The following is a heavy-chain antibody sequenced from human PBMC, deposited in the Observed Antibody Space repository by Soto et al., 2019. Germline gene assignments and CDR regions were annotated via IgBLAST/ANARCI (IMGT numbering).Heavy chain of an antibody. CDR1: GGTFTSYA. CDR3: ARGRQSYYYYGMDV. Sequence: QEQLVQSGAEVKKPRSSVKVSCKASGGTFTSYAISWVRKAPGQGLEWLGGVIPIFGTANYGQKLQGRVTITADESTSTAYMGLSSLRSEDTAVYYCARGRQSYYYYGMDVWGQGTTVTVSS. CDR2: VIPIFGTA. J-gene: IGHJ6*02. V-gene: IGHV1-69*01. D-gene: IGHD6-19*01.